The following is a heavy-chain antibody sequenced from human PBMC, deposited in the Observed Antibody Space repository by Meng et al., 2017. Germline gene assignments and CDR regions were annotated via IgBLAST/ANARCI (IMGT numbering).Heavy chain of an antibody. J-gene: IGHJ5*02. D-gene: IGHD2-15*01. CDR3: AKEVDNWFDP. CDR1: GGTFSSYA. Sequence: LVQSGAEVKKPGSSVKVPCKASGGTFSSYAISWVRQAPGQGLEWMGGIIPIFATANYAQKFQGRVTITADESTSTAYMELSSLRSEDTAAYYCAKEVDNWFDPWGQGTLVTVSS. CDR2: IIPIFATA. V-gene: IGHV1-69*01.